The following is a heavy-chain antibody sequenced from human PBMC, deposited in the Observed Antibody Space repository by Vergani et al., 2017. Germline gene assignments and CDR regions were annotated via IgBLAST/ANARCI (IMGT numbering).Heavy chain of an antibody. D-gene: IGHD3-3*01. J-gene: IGHJ6*02. V-gene: IGHV3-33*06. CDR1: GFTFSSYG. Sequence: QVQLVESGGGVVQPGRSLRFSCAASGFTFSSYGMHWVRQAPGKGLEWVAVIWYDGSNKYYADSVKGRFTISRDNSKNTLYLQMNSLRVEDTALYYCAKATYYDFWSGTNYYYYGMDVWGQGTTVTVSS. CDR3: AKATYYDFWSGTNYYYYGMDV. CDR2: IWYDGSNK.